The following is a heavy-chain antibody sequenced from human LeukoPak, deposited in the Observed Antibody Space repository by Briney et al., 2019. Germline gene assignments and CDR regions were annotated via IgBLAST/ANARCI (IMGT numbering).Heavy chain of an antibody. Sequence: GGSLRLSCAASGFTFSSYAMHWVRQAPGKGLERVAVISYDGSNKYYADSVKGRFTISRDTSKNTLYLQMNSPRAQDTPVYFCARDSGEDPVLYMDVWGKGPTVTVSS. CDR3: ARDSGEDPVLYMDV. D-gene: IGHD5-12*01. J-gene: IGHJ6*03. CDR1: GFTFSSYA. CDR2: ISYDGSNK. V-gene: IGHV3-30*04.